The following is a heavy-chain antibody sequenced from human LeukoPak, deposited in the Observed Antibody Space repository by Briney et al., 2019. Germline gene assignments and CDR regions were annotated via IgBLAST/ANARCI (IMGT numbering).Heavy chain of an antibody. V-gene: IGHV3-23*01. Sequence: GGTLRLSCAASGFPFTSYGMSWVRQAPGKGLEWVSTISGSGGSPYYADSVKGRFTISRDNSNNTLYLQMNSLRAEDTAVYYCAKSGRGYGGNSLRFDYWGQGTLVTVSS. CDR2: ISGSGGSP. D-gene: IGHD4-23*01. CDR1: GFPFTSYG. J-gene: IGHJ4*02. CDR3: AKSGRGYGGNSLRFDY.